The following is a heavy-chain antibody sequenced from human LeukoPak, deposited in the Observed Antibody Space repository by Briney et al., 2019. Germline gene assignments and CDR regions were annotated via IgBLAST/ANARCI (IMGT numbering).Heavy chain of an antibody. Sequence: PGGSLRLSCAASGVTFSSYAMSWVRQAPGKGLEWISYISSSGSTIYYADSVKGRFTISRDNPKNSLYLQMNSLRAEDTAVYYCARFPGADYFDYWGQGTLVTVSS. CDR2: ISSSGSTI. J-gene: IGHJ4*02. CDR3: ARFPGADYFDY. V-gene: IGHV3-48*03. D-gene: IGHD3-10*01. CDR1: GVTFSSYA.